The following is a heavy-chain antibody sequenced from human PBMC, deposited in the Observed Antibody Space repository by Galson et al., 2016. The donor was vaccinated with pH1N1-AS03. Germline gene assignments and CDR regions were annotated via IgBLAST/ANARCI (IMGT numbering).Heavy chain of an antibody. D-gene: IGHD4-17*01. CDR3: AGAHYNADYVPDF. Sequence: SVKVSCKASGYSFPTYSFNWVRQAPGQGLEWLGWISAYSGDTHYARKFQGRVTLTTDTSTSTAYMELRSLTSDDTAVYYCAGAHYNADYVPDFWGQGTLVTVSS. CDR1: GYSFPTYS. J-gene: IGHJ4*02. V-gene: IGHV1-18*04. CDR2: ISAYSGDT.